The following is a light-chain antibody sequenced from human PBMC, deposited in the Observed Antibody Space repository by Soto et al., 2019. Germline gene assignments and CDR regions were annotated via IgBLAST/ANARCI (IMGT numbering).Light chain of an antibody. Sequence: DIQMTQSPSTLSASVGDRVTITCRASQSISSWLAWYQQKPGKAPKLLIYDASSLASGVPSRFSGSGSGTEFTLTISSLQPDDFAPYYCQQYNKYSWTFGQGTKLEIK. CDR2: DAS. CDR1: QSISSW. CDR3: QQYNKYSWT. J-gene: IGKJ1*01. V-gene: IGKV1-5*01.